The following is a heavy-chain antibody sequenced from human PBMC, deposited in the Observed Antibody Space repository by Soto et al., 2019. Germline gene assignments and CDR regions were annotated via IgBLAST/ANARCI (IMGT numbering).Heavy chain of an antibody. D-gene: IGHD3-10*01. CDR1: GFTLSTYA. CDR2: VIHSADYT. CDR3: ARVRFGQWGYAMDV. V-gene: IGHV3-23*01. J-gene: IGHJ6*02. Sequence: GGSLRLSCAASGFTLSTYAMSWVRQAPGRGLEWVAAVIHSADYTHYADSVRGRFTISRDHSENTLYLQMNSLRAEDTAIYYCARVRFGQWGYAMDVWGQGTTVTVSS.